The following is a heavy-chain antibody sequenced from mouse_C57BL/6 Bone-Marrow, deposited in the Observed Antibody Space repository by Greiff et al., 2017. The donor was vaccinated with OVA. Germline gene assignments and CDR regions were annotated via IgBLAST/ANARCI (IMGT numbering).Heavy chain of an antibody. CDR2: ISSGSSTI. V-gene: IGHV5-17*01. D-gene: IGHD2-3*01. CDR3: ARDGYYVYYFDY. Sequence: SGFTFSDYGMHWVRQAPEQGLEWVAYISSGSSTIYYADTVKGRFTISRDNAKNTLFLQMTSLRSEDTAMYYCARDGYYVYYFDYWGQGTTLTVSS. J-gene: IGHJ2*01. CDR1: GFTFSDYG.